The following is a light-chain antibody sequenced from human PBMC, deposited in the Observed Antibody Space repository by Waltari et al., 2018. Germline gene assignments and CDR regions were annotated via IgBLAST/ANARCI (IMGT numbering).Light chain of an antibody. J-gene: IGLJ3*02. Sequence: QLVLTQSPSASASLGASVKLTCTLSSGHTNYAIAWHQQQPEKGPRYLMKLNSDGSHFKGDGIPDRFSGSSSGAERYLTISSLQSEDEADYYCQTWDTGIRVFGGGTKLTVL. CDR1: SGHTNYA. CDR3: QTWDTGIRV. CDR2: LNSDGSH. V-gene: IGLV4-69*01.